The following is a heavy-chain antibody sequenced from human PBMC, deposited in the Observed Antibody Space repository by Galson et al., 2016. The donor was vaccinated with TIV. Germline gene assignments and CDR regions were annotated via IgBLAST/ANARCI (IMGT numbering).Heavy chain of an antibody. CDR2: ISSGGYT. D-gene: IGHD2-21*01. J-gene: IGHJ6*02. V-gene: IGHV3-66*02. Sequence: SLRLSCAASGFIVSINYMTWVRQAPGKGLEWVSLISSGGYTSYADSVKGRFTISRDNSKNTVYLQMNSLRAEDTAVYYCARDRRHCGNECYLYYYYGMDVWGQGTMVTVSS. CDR1: GFIVSINY. CDR3: ARDRRHCGNECYLYYYYGMDV.